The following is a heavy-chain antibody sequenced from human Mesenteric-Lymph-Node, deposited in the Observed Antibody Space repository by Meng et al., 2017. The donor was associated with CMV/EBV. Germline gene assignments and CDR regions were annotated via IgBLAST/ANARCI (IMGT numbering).Heavy chain of an antibody. J-gene: IGHJ4*02. CDR2: ISGTGYPT. CDR1: GFTFSSYS. Sequence: LTCAASGFTFSSYSMNWVRQAPGKGLEWVSGISGTGYPTYYADSMKGRFTISRDNSKNTLYLQMNSLRAEDTAVYYCTKKVGQDYWGQGTLVTVSS. D-gene: IGHD3-10*01. V-gene: IGHV3-23*01. CDR3: TKKVGQDY.